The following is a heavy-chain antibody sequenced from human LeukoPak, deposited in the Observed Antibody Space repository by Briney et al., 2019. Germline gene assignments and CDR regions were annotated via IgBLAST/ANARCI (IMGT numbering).Heavy chain of an antibody. D-gene: IGHD6-13*01. CDR2: ISYDGSNK. Sequence: PGGSLRLSCAASGFTFSSYAMHWVRQAPGKGLEWVAVISYDGSNKYYADSVKGRFTISRDNSKKTLYLQMNSLRAEDTAVYYCARDSYSSSWYPPTGYYGMDVWGQGTTVTVYS. V-gene: IGHV3-30-3*01. J-gene: IGHJ6*02. CDR1: GFTFSSYA. CDR3: ARDSYSSSWYPPTGYYGMDV.